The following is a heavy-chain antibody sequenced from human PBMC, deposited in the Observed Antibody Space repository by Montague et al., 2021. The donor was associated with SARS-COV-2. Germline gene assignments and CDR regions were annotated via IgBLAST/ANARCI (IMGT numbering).Heavy chain of an antibody. CDR1: GDSVSRNRLA. CDR3: VRYSGWFYFDF. CDR2: TYYRSKWYS. V-gene: IGHV6-1*01. J-gene: IGHJ4*02. Sequence: CAISGDSVSRNRLAWNWIRQSPPRRLERLGRTYYRSKWYSDYAPSVRGRLTVNPDASKNEFSLELNYVTPEDTAVYYCVRYSGWFYFDFWGQGTLVTVSS. D-gene: IGHD6-19*01.